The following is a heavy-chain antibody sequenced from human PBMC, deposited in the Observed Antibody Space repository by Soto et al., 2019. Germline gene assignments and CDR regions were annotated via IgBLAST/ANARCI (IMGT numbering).Heavy chain of an antibody. Sequence: SLRLSCAASGFTVSSNYMSWVRQAPGKGLEWVSVIYSGGSAYYADSVKGRFTISRDNSKNTLYLQMNSLRAEDTAVYYCASSEAVAGTDYYYGMDVWGQGTTVTVSS. CDR2: IYSGGSA. CDR3: ASSEAVAGTDYYYGMDV. J-gene: IGHJ6*02. D-gene: IGHD6-19*01. V-gene: IGHV3-53*01. CDR1: GFTVSSNY.